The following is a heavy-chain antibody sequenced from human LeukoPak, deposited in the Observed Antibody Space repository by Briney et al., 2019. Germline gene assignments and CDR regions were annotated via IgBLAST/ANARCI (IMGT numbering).Heavy chain of an antibody. D-gene: IGHD3-22*01. CDR1: GGSFSSYG. J-gene: IGHJ4*02. V-gene: IGHV1-69*05. CDR2: IMPTFDTA. Sequence: GASVKVSCKASGGSFSSYGFSWVRPAPGQGLEWMGGIMPTFDTANYAQKFQGRVTITMDESTSTSYMELRSLRSEDTAVYYCATFYSSGYYYVYRGQGTLVTVSS. CDR3: ATFYSSGYYYVY.